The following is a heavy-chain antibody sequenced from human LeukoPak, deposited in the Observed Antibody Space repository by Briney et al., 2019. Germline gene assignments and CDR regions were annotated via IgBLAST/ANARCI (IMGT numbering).Heavy chain of an antibody. J-gene: IGHJ3*02. CDR1: GFTFSDYY. CDR3: VREGYEQQLVRGAFDI. D-gene: IGHD6-13*01. V-gene: IGHV3-11*04. Sequence: PGGSLRLSCAASGFTFSDYYMSWIRQAPGKGLEWISYISSGGSTIYYADSVRGQFTISRDNAKKSLYLQMNSLRAEDAAVYYCVREGYEQQLVRGAFDIWGQGTMVTVSS. CDR2: ISSGGSTI.